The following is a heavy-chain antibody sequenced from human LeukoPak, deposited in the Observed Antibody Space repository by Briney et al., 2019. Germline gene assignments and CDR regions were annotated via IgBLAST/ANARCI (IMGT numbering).Heavy chain of an antibody. D-gene: IGHD4-17*01. CDR1: GFTFSSYA. CDR3: AKSSLVTTPLYYFDY. Sequence: GGSLRLSCAASGFTFSSYAMSWVRQAPGKGLEWVSVIGGSGGSTYYADSVKGRFTISRDNSKNTLYLQMNSLRAEDTAVYYCAKSSLVTTPLYYFDYWGQGTLVTASS. J-gene: IGHJ4*02. CDR2: IGGSGGST. V-gene: IGHV3-23*01.